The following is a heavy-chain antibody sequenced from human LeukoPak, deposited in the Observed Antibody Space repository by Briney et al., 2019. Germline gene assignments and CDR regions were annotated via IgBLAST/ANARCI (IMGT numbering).Heavy chain of an antibody. CDR1: GGSISSSSYY. J-gene: IGHJ4*02. CDR2: IYYSGST. CDR3: ARDSYGSSGSYYNVEGIFDN. Sequence: SETLSLTCTVSGGSISSSSYYWGWIRQPPGKGLEWIGSIYYSGSTYYNPSLKSRVTISVDTSKNQFSLKLTSVTAADTAVYYCARDSYGSSGSYYNVEGIFDNWGQGTLVTVSS. V-gene: IGHV4-39*07. D-gene: IGHD3-10*01.